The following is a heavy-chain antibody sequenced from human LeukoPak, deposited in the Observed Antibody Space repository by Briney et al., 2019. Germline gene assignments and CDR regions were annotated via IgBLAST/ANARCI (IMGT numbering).Heavy chain of an antibody. CDR1: GGSFSGYY. Sequence: KPSETLSLTCAVYGGSFSGYYWNWIRQAPEKGLEWIGEINHSGSTNYNPSLKSRVTMSVDTSRNQFSLRLSSATAADTAVYYCARSYDYLWGSHRYTPTFDSWGQGTLVTVSS. D-gene: IGHD3-16*02. V-gene: IGHV4-34*01. J-gene: IGHJ4*02. CDR2: INHSGST. CDR3: ARSYDYLWGSHRYTPTFDS.